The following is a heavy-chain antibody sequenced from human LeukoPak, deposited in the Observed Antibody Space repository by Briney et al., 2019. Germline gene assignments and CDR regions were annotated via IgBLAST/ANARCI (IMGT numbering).Heavy chain of an antibody. J-gene: IGHJ4*02. CDR3: AKDRETYEYTFDY. V-gene: IGHV3-33*06. CDR2: MWYDGSKD. Sequence: PGKSLRLSCAASGFSFSTYGIHSVRQAPGKGLEWVAVMWYDGSKDYYADSVKGRFTISRDTSKNTLYLQMNNLRAEDTAVYYCAKDRETYEYTFDYWGQGTLVTVSS. CDR1: GFSFSTYG. D-gene: IGHD6-6*01.